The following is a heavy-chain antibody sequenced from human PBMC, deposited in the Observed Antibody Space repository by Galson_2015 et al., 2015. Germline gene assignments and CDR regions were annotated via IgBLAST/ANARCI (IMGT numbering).Heavy chain of an antibody. D-gene: IGHD6-19*01. J-gene: IGHJ3*02. CDR1: GFTFSSYW. V-gene: IGHV3-7*01. Sequence: SLRLSCAASGFTFSSYWMSWVRQAPGKGLEWVANIKQDGSEKYYVDSVKGRFTISRDNAKNSLYLQMNSLRAEDTAVYYCARGRGSCWYTAVDIWGQATMVPVSS. CDR3: ARGRGSCWYTAVDI. CDR2: IKQDGSEK.